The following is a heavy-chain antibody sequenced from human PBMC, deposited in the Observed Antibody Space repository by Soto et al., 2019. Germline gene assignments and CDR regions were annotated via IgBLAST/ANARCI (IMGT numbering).Heavy chain of an antibody. Sequence: GGSLRLSCAASGFTFSQYTMNWVRQAPGKGLEWVSSISSGGIHIHYADSVKGRFTISRDNAKNSLYLQMHSLRAEDTAVYYCARPLTPTAAGIHVYWGQGTLVTVSS. J-gene: IGHJ4*02. CDR2: ISSGGIHI. CDR1: GFTFSQYT. CDR3: ARPLTPTAAGIHVY. D-gene: IGHD6-13*01. V-gene: IGHV3-21*01.